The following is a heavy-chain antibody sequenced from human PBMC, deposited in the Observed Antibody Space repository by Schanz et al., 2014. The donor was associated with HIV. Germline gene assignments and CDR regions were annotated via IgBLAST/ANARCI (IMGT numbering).Heavy chain of an antibody. CDR3: ARGAAEMATMTPWRY. Sequence: QVQLVQSGAEVKKPGASVKVSCKASGYSFTGYYIHWVRQAPGQGLEWMGWISGKNGETNYAQKLQGRVTMTTDTSPSTAYMDLRSLRSDDTAVYYCARGAAEMATMTPWRYWGQGTLVTVSS. CDR1: GYSFTGYY. V-gene: IGHV1-18*04. J-gene: IGHJ4*02. CDR2: ISGKNGET. D-gene: IGHD5-12*01.